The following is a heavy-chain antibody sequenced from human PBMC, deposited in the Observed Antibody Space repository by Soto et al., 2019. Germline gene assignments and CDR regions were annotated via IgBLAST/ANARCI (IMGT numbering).Heavy chain of an antibody. D-gene: IGHD1-26*01. CDR2: IYHSGST. Sequence: SETLSLTCAVSGGSISSGGYSWSWIRQPPGKGLEWIGEIYHSGSTNYNPSLKSRVTISVDKSKNQFSLKLSSVTAADTAVYYCARRSSRYSGTYNGGVDPWGQGTLVTVSS. J-gene: IGHJ5*02. CDR1: GGSISSGGYS. CDR3: ARRSSRYSGTYNGGVDP. V-gene: IGHV4-30-2*01.